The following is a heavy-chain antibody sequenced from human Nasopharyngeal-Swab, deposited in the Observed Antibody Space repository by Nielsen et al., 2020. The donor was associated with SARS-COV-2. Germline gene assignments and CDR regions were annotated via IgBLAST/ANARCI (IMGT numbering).Heavy chain of an antibody. D-gene: IGHD1-26*01. CDR2: VSGSGGST. Sequence: GEALKISCAASGFTFRSYAMSWVHQAPGEGLEWVSAVSGSGGSTYYADSVKGRFTISRDNSKNTLYLLMNSLRADDTAVYYCAKGTGSYFTGDYYFDYWGQGTLVTVSS. V-gene: IGHV3-23*01. CDR3: AKGTGSYFTGDYYFDY. J-gene: IGHJ4*02. CDR1: GFTFRSYA.